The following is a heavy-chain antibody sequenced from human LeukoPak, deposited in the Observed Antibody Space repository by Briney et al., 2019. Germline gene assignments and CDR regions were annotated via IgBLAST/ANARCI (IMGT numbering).Heavy chain of an antibody. CDR3: ARTSIAARRANAFDI. CDR2: IYHSGST. CDR1: GGSISSGGYS. V-gene: IGHV4-30-2*01. Sequence: PSQTLSLTCAVSGGSISSGGYSWSWIRQPPGKGLEWIGYIYHSGSTYYNPSLKSRVTISVDRSKNQFSLKLSSVTAADTAVYYCARTSIAARRANAFDIWGQGTMVTVSS. J-gene: IGHJ3*02. D-gene: IGHD6-6*01.